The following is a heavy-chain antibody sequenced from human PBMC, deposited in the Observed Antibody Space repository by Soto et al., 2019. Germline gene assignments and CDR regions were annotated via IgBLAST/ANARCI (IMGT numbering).Heavy chain of an antibody. D-gene: IGHD3-22*01. J-gene: IGHJ5*01. CDR3: STRAYDTNGYYRFDP. Sequence: QVQLQQWGAGLLKPSETLSLTCAVYGGSFSGHSWTWIRQSPGKGLEWIGDINHSGRVNYSPSLKSPITISLDTSKNQFSLTLSAVSVAETAMYYCSTRAYDTNGYYRFDPWGQGTLVTVSS. CDR2: INHSGRV. CDR1: GGSFSGHS. V-gene: IGHV4-34*01.